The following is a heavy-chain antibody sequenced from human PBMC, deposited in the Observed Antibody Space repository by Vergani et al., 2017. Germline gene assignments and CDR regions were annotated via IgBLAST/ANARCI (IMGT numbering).Heavy chain of an antibody. CDR2: INSDGSST. Sequence: EVQLVESGGGLVQPGGSLRLSCAASGFTFSSYWMHWVRQAPGKGLVWVSRINSDGSSTSYADSVKGRFTISRDNAKNTLYLQMNSLRAEDTAVYYCASAGYYDFWSGYTAVDYWGQGTLVTVSS. J-gene: IGHJ4*02. V-gene: IGHV3-74*01. D-gene: IGHD3-3*01. CDR1: GFTFSSYW. CDR3: ASAGYYDFWSGYTAVDY.